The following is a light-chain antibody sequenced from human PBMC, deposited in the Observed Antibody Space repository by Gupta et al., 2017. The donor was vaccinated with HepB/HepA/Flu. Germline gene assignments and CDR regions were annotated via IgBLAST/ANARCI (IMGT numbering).Light chain of an antibody. V-gene: IGKV3-15*01. J-gene: IGKJ1*01. CDR1: QTVSSN. Sequence: EIVVTQSPDTLSVSPGERAILSCRASQTVSSNLAWYQQKPGQAPRLLIYGASTRATGIPARFSGSWSGTEFTLTISSLQSEDFAVYYCQQYNNWPRTFGQGTKVEIK. CDR3: QQYNNWPRT. CDR2: GAS.